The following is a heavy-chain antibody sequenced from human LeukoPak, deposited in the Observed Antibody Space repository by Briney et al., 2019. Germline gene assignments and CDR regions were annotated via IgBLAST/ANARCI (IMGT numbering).Heavy chain of an antibody. CDR3: ASSFWSGYYTGTNWFDP. V-gene: IGHV4-61*02. D-gene: IGHD3-3*01. CDR2: TYTSGST. CDR1: GGSISSGSYY. J-gene: IGHJ5*02. Sequence: SETLSLTCTVSGGSISSGSYYWSWIRQPAGKGLEWIGRTYTSGSTNYNPSLKSRVTISVDTSKNQFSLKLSSVTAADTAVYYCASSFWSGYYTGTNWFDPWGQGTLVTVSS.